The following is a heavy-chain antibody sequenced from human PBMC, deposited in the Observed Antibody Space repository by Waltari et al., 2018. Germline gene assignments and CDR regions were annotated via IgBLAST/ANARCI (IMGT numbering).Heavy chain of an antibody. Sequence: QVQLQESGPSLLKPSETLSLICTVSGGSISGFYWIWVRQPPGKGLAWIGYIYSTWSTNFNPSLESRVTMSVDTSKNQFSLRLSSVTAADTAFYYCARGGGGDWEWFDPWGQGTLVTVSS. CDR2: IYSTWST. D-gene: IGHD2-21*02. V-gene: IGHV4-59*01. CDR3: ARGGGGDWEWFDP. J-gene: IGHJ5*02. CDR1: GGSISGFY.